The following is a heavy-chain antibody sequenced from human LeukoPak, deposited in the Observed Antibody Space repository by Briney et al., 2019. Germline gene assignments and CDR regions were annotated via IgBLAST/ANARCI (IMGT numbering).Heavy chain of an antibody. CDR1: GGSISSYY. Sequence: SETLSLTCTVSGGSISSYYWSWIRQPAGKGLGWIGRIYTSGSTNYNPSLKSRVTMSVDTSKNQFSLKLSSVTAADTAVYYCARDLGHSFDYWGQGTLVTVSS. V-gene: IGHV4-4*07. D-gene: IGHD7-27*01. J-gene: IGHJ4*02. CDR2: IYTSGST. CDR3: ARDLGHSFDY.